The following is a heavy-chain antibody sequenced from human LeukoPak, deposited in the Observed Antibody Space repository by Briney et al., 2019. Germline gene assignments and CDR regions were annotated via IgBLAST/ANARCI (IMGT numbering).Heavy chain of an antibody. J-gene: IGHJ6*03. CDR3: ARPGSGSYFAYMDV. V-gene: IGHV1-2*02. D-gene: IGHD1-26*01. Sequence: ASVKVSCTPSGYTFTGYYMHRVRQAPGQGLGWMGWINPNSGGTNYAQKIQGSATMTRDTSISTAYMELSRLKSDDTAVYYCARPGSGSYFAYMDVWGKGTTVTVSS. CDR1: GYTFTGYY. CDR2: INPNSGGT.